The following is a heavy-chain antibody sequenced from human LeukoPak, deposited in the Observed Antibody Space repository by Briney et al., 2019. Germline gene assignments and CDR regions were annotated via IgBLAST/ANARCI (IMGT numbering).Heavy chain of an antibody. CDR2: ISSSSSTI. V-gene: IGHV3-48*01. CDR3: GSCSGGSCHSGWFDP. J-gene: IGHJ5*02. CDR1: GFTFSDYE. D-gene: IGHD2-15*01. Sequence: GGSLRLSCAASGFTFSDYEMNWVRQAPGKGLEWLSHISSSSSTIYYADSVKGRFTISRDNAKNSLYLQMNSLRAENTAVYYCGSCSGGSCHSGWFDPWGQGTLVTVSS.